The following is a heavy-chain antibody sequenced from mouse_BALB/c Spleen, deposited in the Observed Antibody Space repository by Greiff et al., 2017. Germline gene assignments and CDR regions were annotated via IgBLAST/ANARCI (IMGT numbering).Heavy chain of an antibody. D-gene: IGHD1-1*01. CDR1: GFTFSDYY. J-gene: IGHJ4*01. CDR3: ARDPDYYGSSYIYYYAMDY. V-gene: IGHV5-4*02. Sequence: EVMLVESGGGLVKPGGSLKLSCAASGFTFSDYYMYWVRQTPEKRLEWVATISDGGSYTYYPDSVKGRFTISRDNAKNNLYLQMSSLKSEDTAMYYCARDPDYYGSSYIYYYAMDYWGQGTSVTVSS. CDR2: ISDGGSYT.